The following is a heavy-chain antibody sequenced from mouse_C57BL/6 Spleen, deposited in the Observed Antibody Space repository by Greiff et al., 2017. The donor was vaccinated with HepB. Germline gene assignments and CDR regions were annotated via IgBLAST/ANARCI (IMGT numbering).Heavy chain of an antibody. J-gene: IGHJ4*01. CDR1: GFTFSDYY. V-gene: IGHV5-12*01. D-gene: IGHD2-3*01. CDR3: ARGGYENYAMDY. CDR2: ISNGGGST. Sequence: EVMLVEPGGGLVQPGGSLKLSCAASGFTFSDYYMYWVRQTPEKRLEWVAYISNGGGSTYYPDTVKGRFTISRDNAKNTLYLQMSRLKSEDTAMYYCARGGYENYAMDYWGQGTSVTVSS.